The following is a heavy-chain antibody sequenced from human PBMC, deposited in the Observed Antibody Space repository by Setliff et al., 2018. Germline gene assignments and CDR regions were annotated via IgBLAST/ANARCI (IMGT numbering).Heavy chain of an antibody. CDR2: ITSGGSSV. V-gene: IGHV3-48*01. J-gene: IGHJ4*02. D-gene: IGHD3-3*01. CDR1: GFAFTSYH. CDR3: ARGYYNFLSGYYTPYYFDY. Sequence: PGGSLRLSCVTSGFAFTSYHMTWVRQAPGKGLEWVAHITSGGSSVYYADSVKGRFTISRDNARNSLYLQINSLRAEDTAVYFCARGYYNFLSGYYTPYYFDYWGQGTLVTVSS.